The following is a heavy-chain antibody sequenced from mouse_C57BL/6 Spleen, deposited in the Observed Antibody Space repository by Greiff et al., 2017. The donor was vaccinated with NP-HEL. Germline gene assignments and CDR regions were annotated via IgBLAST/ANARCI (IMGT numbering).Heavy chain of an antibody. Sequence: EVQLQQSGPELVKPGASVKISCKASGYTFTDYYMNWVKQSHGKSLEWIGDINPNNGGTSYNQKFKGKATLTVDKSSSTAYMELRSLTSEDSAVYYCARKRAYYDYDGDYFDYWGQGTTLTVSS. CDR2: INPNNGGT. J-gene: IGHJ2*01. CDR1: GYTFTDYY. CDR3: ARKRAYYDYDGDYFDY. D-gene: IGHD2-4*01. V-gene: IGHV1-26*01.